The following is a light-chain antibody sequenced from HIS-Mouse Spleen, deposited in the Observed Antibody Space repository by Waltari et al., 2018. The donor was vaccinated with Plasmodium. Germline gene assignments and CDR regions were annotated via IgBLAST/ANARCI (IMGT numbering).Light chain of an antibody. CDR1: SSDVVSYHL. CDR2: EGS. Sequence: QSALTQPASVSGSPGPSITISCPGTSSDVVSYHLVSWYQQHPGQAPKRMSYEGSKRPSGVSNRFSGSKSGNTASLTISGLQAEDEADYYCCSYAGSSTWVFGGGTKLTVL. V-gene: IGLV2-23*01. J-gene: IGLJ3*02. CDR3: CSYAGSSTWV.